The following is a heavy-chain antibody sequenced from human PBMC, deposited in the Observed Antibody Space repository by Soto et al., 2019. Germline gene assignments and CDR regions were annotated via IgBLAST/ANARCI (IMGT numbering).Heavy chain of an antibody. CDR2: IDPSDSYT. J-gene: IGHJ5*02. V-gene: IGHV5-10-1*01. Sequence: PGESLKISCKGSGYSFTSYWISWVRQMPGKGLEWVGRIDPSDSYTNYSPSFQGHVTISADKSISTAYLQWSSLKASDTAMYYCARIARYCSGGSCYSGWLDPWGQGPLVTVSS. D-gene: IGHD2-15*01. CDR3: ARIARYCSGGSCYSGWLDP. CDR1: GYSFTSYW.